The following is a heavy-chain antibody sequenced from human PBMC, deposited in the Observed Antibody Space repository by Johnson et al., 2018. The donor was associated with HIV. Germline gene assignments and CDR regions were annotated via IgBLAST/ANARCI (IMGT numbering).Heavy chain of an antibody. Sequence: VQLVESGGVVVQPGGSLRLSCAASGFTFDDYAMHWVRQAPGKGLEWVSLIRWDGGSTYYADSMKGRFTISRDNSKNSLYLQMNSRRPEDTALYYCARGASPYYDILTGAGAFDSGGQGTMVTVSS. V-gene: IGHV3-43D*03. CDR2: IRWDGGST. CDR1: GFTFDDYA. J-gene: IGHJ3*02. D-gene: IGHD3-9*01. CDR3: ARGASPYYDILTGAGAFDS.